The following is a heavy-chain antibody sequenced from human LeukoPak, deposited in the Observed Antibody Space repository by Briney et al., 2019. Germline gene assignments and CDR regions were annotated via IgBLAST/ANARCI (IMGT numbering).Heavy chain of an antibody. CDR1: GFTFSSYG. CDR3: ARDKGYNLLSASDI. D-gene: IGHD5-24*01. J-gene: IGHJ3*02. V-gene: IGHV3-30*03. CDR2: ISYDGTNK. Sequence: GRSLRLSCAASGFTFSSYGMHWVRQAPGKGLEWVAVISYDGTNKYYADSVKDRFTISRDNAKNSLYLQMNSLRAEDTAVYYCARDKGYNLLSASDIWGQGTMVTVSS.